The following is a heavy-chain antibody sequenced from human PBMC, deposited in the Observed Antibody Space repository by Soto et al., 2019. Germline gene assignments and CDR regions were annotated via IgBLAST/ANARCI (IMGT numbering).Heavy chain of an antibody. J-gene: IGHJ4*02. Sequence: ASETLSLTCTVSGGSISSGGYYWSWIRQHPGKGLGWIGYNHYSGSTYYNPSLESRVTISVDTSKNEIALKTGSVTAADTAEYYCSTRDGYNSGREYWGQGTLVTVSS. V-gene: IGHV4-31*03. CDR2: NHYSGST. D-gene: IGHD5-12*01. CDR1: GGSISSGGYY. CDR3: STRDGYNSGREY.